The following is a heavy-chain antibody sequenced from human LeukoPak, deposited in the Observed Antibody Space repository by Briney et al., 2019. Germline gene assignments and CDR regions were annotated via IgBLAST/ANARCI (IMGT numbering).Heavy chain of an antibody. Sequence: GRSLRLSCAASGFTFDDYAMHWVREAPGKGLEWVSGISWNSGSIGYADSVKGRFTISRDNAKNSLYLQMNSLRAEDTALYYCAKDMYATSRGLNAFDIWGQGKMVTVSS. CDR1: GFTFDDYA. CDR3: AKDMYATSRGLNAFDI. V-gene: IGHV3-9*01. CDR2: ISWNSGSI. D-gene: IGHD2-8*01. J-gene: IGHJ3*02.